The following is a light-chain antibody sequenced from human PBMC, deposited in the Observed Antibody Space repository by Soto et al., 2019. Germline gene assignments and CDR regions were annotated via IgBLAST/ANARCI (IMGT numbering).Light chain of an antibody. CDR3: QQYGNSRT. CDR2: GVS. V-gene: IGKV3-20*01. J-gene: IGKJ1*01. CDR1: QSVSSNY. Sequence: VVLTQSPVSLSLSPGERATLSCRDSQSVSSNYLAWYQQKPGQAPRLLIYGVSSRAAGIPDRFSGSGSGTDFSLTISRLEPEDFAVYYCQQYGNSRTFGQGTKVDIK.